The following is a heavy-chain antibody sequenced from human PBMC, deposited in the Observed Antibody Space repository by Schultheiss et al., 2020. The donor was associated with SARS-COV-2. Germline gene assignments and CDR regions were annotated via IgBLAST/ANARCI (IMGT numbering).Heavy chain of an antibody. CDR1: GFTFSSYA. J-gene: IGHJ6*02. CDR3: ARHVVGLKQLVSGPKSPYGMDV. Sequence: GSLRLSCAASGFTFSSYAMSWVRQAPGKGLEWIGEINHSGSTYYNPSLKSRVTISVDTSKNQFSLKLSSVTAADTAVYYCARHVVGLKQLVSGPKSPYGMDVWGQGTTVTVSS. CDR2: INHSGST. V-gene: IGHV4-34*01. D-gene: IGHD6-6*01.